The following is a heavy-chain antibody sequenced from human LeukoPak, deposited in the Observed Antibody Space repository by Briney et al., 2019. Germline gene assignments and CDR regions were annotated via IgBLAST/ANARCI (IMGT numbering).Heavy chain of an antibody. CDR2: IYTSGST. Sequence: SETLSLTCTVSGGSISSGSYYWSWIRQPAGKGLEWIGRIYTSGSTNYNPSLKSRVTISVDTSKNQFSLKLSSVTAADTAVYYCARVSGSYALRWFDPWGQGTLVTVSS. J-gene: IGHJ5*02. CDR3: ARVSGSYALRWFDP. V-gene: IGHV4-61*02. CDR1: GGSISSGSYY. D-gene: IGHD1-26*01.